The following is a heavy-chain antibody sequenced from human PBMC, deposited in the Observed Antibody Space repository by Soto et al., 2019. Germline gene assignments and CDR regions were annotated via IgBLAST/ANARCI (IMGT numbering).Heavy chain of an antibody. V-gene: IGHV1-2*02. D-gene: IGHD1-26*01. CDR3: GRGRSGQIVVFY. CDR1: GYTFTGHY. J-gene: IGHJ4*02. Sequence: ASVKLCCKASGYTFTGHYIHWVRQAPEQGPEWMGEIGPESGATRYAQKFQGRVTMTMDTSVTTVYMELKNLSPDDTAVYYCGRGRSGQIVVFYWGQGTPVIVSS. CDR2: IGPESGAT.